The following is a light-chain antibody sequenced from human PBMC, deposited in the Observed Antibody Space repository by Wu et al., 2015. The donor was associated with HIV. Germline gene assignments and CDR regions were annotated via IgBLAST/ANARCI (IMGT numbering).Light chain of an antibody. CDR3: QQYHSYPRT. CDR1: QAVANY. V-gene: IGKV1-16*01. CDR2: AAS. Sequence: QSPSSVSASVGDRVSITCRASQAVANYLTWFQQRPGKVPEPLIYAASSLQRGVSSRFSGGGFGTDFNLTINSLQPEDSATYYCQQYHSYPRTFGPGTKV. J-gene: IGKJ1*01.